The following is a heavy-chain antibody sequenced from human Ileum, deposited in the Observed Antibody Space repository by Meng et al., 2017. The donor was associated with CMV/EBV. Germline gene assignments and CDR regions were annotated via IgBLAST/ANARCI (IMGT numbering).Heavy chain of an antibody. J-gene: IGHJ5*02. CDR3: AGGGPAIFSPFDP. D-gene: IGHD3-3*01. Sequence: CAASGFPFNNYPMSWVRQAPGMGLEWVAGVSGGGYSRYDADSVKGRFTISRDNSKNMLYLEMKNLRAEDTAIYYCAGGGPAIFSPFDPWGQGTLVTSPQ. CDR1: GFPFNNYP. CDR2: VSGGGYSR. V-gene: IGHV3-23*01.